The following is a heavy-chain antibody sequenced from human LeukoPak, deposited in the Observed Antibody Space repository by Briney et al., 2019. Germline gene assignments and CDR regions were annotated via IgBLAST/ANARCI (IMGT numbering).Heavy chain of an antibody. V-gene: IGHV1-69*05. Sequence: SVKVSCKASGGTFSSYAISWVRQAPGQGLKWMGGIIPIFGTANYAQKFQGRVTITTDESTSTAYMELSSLRSEDTAVYYCAREGDGYNLFDYWGQGTLVTVSS. CDR2: IIPIFGTA. CDR1: GGTFSSYA. CDR3: AREGDGYNLFDY. D-gene: IGHD5-24*01. J-gene: IGHJ4*02.